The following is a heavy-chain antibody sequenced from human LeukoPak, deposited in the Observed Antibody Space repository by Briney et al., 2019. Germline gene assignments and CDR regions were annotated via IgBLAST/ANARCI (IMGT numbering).Heavy chain of an antibody. J-gene: IGHJ4*02. CDR2: IYYSGRT. Sequence: SSETLSLTCTVSGGSISSGDYYWSWIRQPPGKGLEWIGYIYYSGRTYYNPSLKSRVTISLDTSKNQFSLKLTSVTAADTAVYYCARDQTAAAGFHDYWGQGTLVTVSS. CDR3: ARDQTAAAGFHDY. D-gene: IGHD6-13*01. V-gene: IGHV4-30-4*08. CDR1: GGSISSGDYY.